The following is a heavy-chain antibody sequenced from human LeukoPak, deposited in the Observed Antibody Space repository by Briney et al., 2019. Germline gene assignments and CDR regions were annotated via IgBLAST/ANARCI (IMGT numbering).Heavy chain of an antibody. J-gene: IGHJ4*02. CDR2: ISVYNGNT. Sequence: ASVKVSCKASGYTFTSYGIGWVRQAPGQGLEWMGWISVYNGNTNYAQKVQGRVTMTTDTSTTTAYMELRSLTPDDTAVYYCARGSDGVSESDYYFDYWGQGTLVTVSS. CDR3: ARGSDGVSESDYYFDY. CDR1: GYTFTSYG. D-gene: IGHD2-8*02. V-gene: IGHV1-18*01.